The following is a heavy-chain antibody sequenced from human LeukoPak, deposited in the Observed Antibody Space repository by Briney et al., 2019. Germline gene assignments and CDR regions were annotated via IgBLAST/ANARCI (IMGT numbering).Heavy chain of an antibody. CDR1: GYTFTIYN. V-gene: IGHV1-8*03. Sequence: ASVKVSCKTSGYTFTIYNINWVRQATGQGLEWMGWMNPNSGNTGYAQKFQGRVTITRNTSISTAYMELSRLRSDDTAVYYCATEMATTSSFDYWGKGTTVTVSS. CDR3: ATEMATTSSFDY. CDR2: MNPNSGNT. J-gene: IGHJ6*04. D-gene: IGHD5-24*01.